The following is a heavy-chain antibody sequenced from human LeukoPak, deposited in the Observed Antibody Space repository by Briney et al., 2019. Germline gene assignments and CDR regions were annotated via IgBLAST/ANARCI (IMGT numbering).Heavy chain of an antibody. CDR2: ISAYNGNT. V-gene: IGHV1-18*01. J-gene: IGHJ4*02. D-gene: IGHD3-10*01. CDR3: ARVFELLWFGELFSAGVGFDYNSDY. CDR1: GYTFTSYG. Sequence: ASVKVSCKASGYTFTSYGISWVRQAPGQGLEWMGWISAYNGNTNYAQKLQGRVTMTTDTSTSTAYMELRSLRSDDTAVYYCARVFELLWFGELFSAGVGFDYNSDYWGQGTLVTVSS.